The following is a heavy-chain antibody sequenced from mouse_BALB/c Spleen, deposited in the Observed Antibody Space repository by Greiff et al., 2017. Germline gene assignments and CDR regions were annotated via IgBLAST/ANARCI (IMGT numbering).Heavy chain of an antibody. Sequence: QVQLQQPGAELVKPGASVKMSCKASGYTFTSYNMHWVKQTPGQGLEWIGAIYPGNGDTSYNQKFKGKATLTADKSSSTAYMQLSSLTSEDSAVYYCAREAYYGSSYGYFDYWGQGTTLTVSS. CDR2: IYPGNGDT. V-gene: IGHV1-12*01. CDR3: AREAYYGSSYGYFDY. J-gene: IGHJ2*01. D-gene: IGHD1-1*01. CDR1: GYTFTSYN.